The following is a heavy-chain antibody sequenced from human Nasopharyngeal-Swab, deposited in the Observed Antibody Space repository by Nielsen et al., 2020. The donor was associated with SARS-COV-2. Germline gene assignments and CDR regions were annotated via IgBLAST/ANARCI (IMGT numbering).Heavy chain of an antibody. D-gene: IGHD6-13*01. CDR3: AREPGGIVAPGRHFDP. V-gene: IGHV1-46*01. Sequence: WVRQAPGQVLEWMGVITPSGGATNYARKFQGRVTMTRDPSTSTVYLDLSSLKSEDTAVYFCAREPGGIVAPGRHFDPWGQGTLVTVSS. J-gene: IGHJ5*02. CDR2: ITPSGGAT.